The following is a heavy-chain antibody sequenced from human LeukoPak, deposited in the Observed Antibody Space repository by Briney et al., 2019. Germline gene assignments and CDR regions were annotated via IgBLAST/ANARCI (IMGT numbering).Heavy chain of an antibody. CDR3: GYTNNFYH. J-gene: IGHJ4*02. Sequence: GGSLRLSCAASGFTFSTHWMIWVRQAPGQGLEWVANIKHDGSEEYYVDSVKGRFTISRDDGRNSVSLQMNSVRAEDTAVYYCGYTNNFYHWGQGTLVVVSS. CDR1: GFTFSTHW. CDR2: IKHDGSEE. V-gene: IGHV3-7*01. D-gene: IGHD3-16*02.